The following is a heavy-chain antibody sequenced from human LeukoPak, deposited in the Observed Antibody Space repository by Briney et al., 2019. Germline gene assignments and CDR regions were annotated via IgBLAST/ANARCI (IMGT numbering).Heavy chain of an antibody. CDR3: ARGDHRSGFDY. CDR2: IGTSGTYM. CDR1: GFTFSTYN. Sequence: GSLRLSCAASGFTFSTYNMNWVRQAPGRGLEWVSSIGTSGTYMQYADSMKGRFTMSRDNAQNSLYLQMNSLRAEDTAVYYCARGDHRSGFDYWGQGTLVTVSS. J-gene: IGHJ4*02. V-gene: IGHV3-21*01. D-gene: IGHD3-22*01.